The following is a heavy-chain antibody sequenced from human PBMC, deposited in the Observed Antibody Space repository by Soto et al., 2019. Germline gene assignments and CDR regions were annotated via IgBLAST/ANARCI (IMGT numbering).Heavy chain of an antibody. Sequence: GGSIRLCSAASGVTVCNAGMTWVRQAPGKGLEWVGRIKSKTDGGTTDYAAPVKGRFTISRDDSKNTLYLQMNSLKTEDTAVYYCTTVGLVVPAATWFDPWGEGTLVTV. CDR1: GVTVCNAG. V-gene: IGHV3-15*01. CDR2: IKSKTDGGTT. J-gene: IGHJ5*02. D-gene: IGHD2-2*01. CDR3: TTVGLVVPAATWFDP.